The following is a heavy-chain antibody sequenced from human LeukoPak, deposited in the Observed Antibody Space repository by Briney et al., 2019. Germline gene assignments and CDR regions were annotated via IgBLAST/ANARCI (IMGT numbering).Heavy chain of an antibody. CDR3: ARDTAMASKAFDI. CDR2: ISGSGGST. V-gene: IGHV3-23*01. CDR1: GFTFSSYA. D-gene: IGHD5-18*01. J-gene: IGHJ3*02. Sequence: GGSLRLSCAASGFTFSSYAMSWVRQAPGKGLEWVSAISGSGGSTYYADSVKGRFTISRDNSKNTLYLQMNSLRAEDTAVYYCARDTAMASKAFDIWGQGTMVTVSS.